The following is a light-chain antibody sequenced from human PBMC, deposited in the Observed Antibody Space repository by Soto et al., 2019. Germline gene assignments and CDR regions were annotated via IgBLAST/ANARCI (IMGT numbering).Light chain of an antibody. CDR2: DAS. V-gene: IGKV3-11*01. CDR1: QSVSSY. Sequence: EIVLTQSPATLSLSPGERATLSYRASQSVSSYLAWYQQKPGQAPRLLIYDASNRATGIPARFSGSGSGTDCTLTISSLEPEDFAVYYCQQRSIWPPRITFGQGTRLEIK. J-gene: IGKJ5*01. CDR3: QQRSIWPPRIT.